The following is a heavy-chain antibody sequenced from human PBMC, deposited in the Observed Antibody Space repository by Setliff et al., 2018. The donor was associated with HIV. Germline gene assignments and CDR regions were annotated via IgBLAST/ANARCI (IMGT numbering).Heavy chain of an antibody. D-gene: IGHD3-3*01. CDR2: IYTSGST. V-gene: IGHV4-61*02. Sequence: SETLSLTSTVSGGSISSGIYYWSWIRQPAGKGLEWIGRIYTSGSTNYNPSLNSRVTISVDTSKHQFSLKLSSVTAADTAVYYCARNFCNCPPDYYYYGLDVWGQGTTVTVSS. J-gene: IGHJ6*02. CDR3: ARNFCNCPPDYYYYGLDV. CDR1: GGSISSGIYY.